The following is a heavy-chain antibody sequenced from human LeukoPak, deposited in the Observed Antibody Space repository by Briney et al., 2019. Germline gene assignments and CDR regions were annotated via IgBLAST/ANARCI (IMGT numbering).Heavy chain of an antibody. Sequence: PGGSLRLSCAASGFTFSNYAMSWVRQAPGKGLEWVSAISGSGGSTYYADSVKGRFTISRDNSKNTLYLQMNSLRAEDTAVYYCAKAAPMVRGVIFSWFDPWGQGTLVTVSS. CDR1: GFTFSNYA. D-gene: IGHD3-10*01. J-gene: IGHJ5*02. V-gene: IGHV3-23*01. CDR2: ISGSGGST. CDR3: AKAAPMVRGVIFSWFDP.